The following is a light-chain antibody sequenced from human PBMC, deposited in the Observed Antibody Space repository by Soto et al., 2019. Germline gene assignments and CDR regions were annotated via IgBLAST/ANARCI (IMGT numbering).Light chain of an antibody. CDR1: QNVSTY. Sequence: EIVLTQSPATLSLSPGERATLSCRASQNVSTYLAWYQQKPGQAPRLLIYDASNRATGIPARFSGSGSGTDVTLTISSLEPEDFAGYYCQQRTNWLTFGPGTKVDIK. CDR3: QQRTNWLT. J-gene: IGKJ3*01. CDR2: DAS. V-gene: IGKV3-11*01.